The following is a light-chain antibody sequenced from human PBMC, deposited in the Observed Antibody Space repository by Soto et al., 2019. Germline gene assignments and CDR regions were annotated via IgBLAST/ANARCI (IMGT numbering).Light chain of an antibody. Sequence: QTVVTQEPSLTVSPGGTVTLTCASSTGAVTSGNYPNWFQQKPGQPPRPLIYSATNKHSWTPARFSGSLLGGKAALTLSGVQPEDEAEYYCLLYYGGAFWVFGGGTKVTVL. CDR2: SAT. J-gene: IGLJ3*02. V-gene: IGLV7-43*01. CDR1: TGAVTSGNY. CDR3: LLYYGGAFWV.